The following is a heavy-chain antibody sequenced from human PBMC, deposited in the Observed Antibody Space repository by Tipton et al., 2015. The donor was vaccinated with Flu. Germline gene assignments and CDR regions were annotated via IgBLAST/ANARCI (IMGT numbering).Heavy chain of an antibody. Sequence: AGLVKPSETLSLTCTVFSGSISSYFWSWIRQPAGKGLEWIGEINHSGSINYNPSLKSRVTISVDTSKNQFSLKLSSVTAADTAVYYCARLSYYDVDLKNFYFEDWGQGTLVTVSS. D-gene: IGHD3-10*02. V-gene: IGHV4-34*01. CDR3: ARLSYYDVDLKNFYFED. CDR1: SGSISSYF. J-gene: IGHJ4*02. CDR2: INHSGSI.